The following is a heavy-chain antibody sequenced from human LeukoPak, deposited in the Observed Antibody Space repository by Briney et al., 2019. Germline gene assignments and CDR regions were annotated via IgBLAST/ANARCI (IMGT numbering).Heavy chain of an antibody. J-gene: IGHJ1*01. Sequence: AGGSLRLSCVACGLSLSSNMMSWVRQAPGEGLEWISTITSAGATYYIDSVRGRFTISRDISKNTVFLLMNSLRAEDTAMYYCVKRPEYDAGNFVFQHWGQGTLVTVSS. D-gene: IGHD4-23*01. CDR1: GLSLSSNM. CDR2: ITSAGAT. CDR3: VKRPEYDAGNFVFQH. V-gene: IGHV3-23*05.